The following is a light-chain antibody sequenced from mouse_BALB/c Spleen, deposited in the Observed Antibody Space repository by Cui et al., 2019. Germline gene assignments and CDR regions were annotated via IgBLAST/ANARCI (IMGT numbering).Light chain of an antibody. CDR1: QVVSTA. Sequence: DIVMTQSHKFLSTSVRDRDSITCMAIQVVSTAVAWYQQRPGQSPKLLIYWASTRHTGVHHRFTGSGSGTNYTLTISSVQAEDMALYYCQQHYITPLTFGAGTKLELK. CDR3: QQHYITPLT. J-gene: IGKJ5*01. V-gene: IGKV6-25*01. CDR2: WAS.